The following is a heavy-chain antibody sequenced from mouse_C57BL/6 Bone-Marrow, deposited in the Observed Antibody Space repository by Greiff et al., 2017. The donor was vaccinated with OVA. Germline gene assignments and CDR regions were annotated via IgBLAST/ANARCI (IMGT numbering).Heavy chain of an antibody. Sequence: EVKLVESGGDLVKPGGSLKLSCAASGFPFSSYGMSWVRQTPHKRLEWVATISSGGSYTYYPDSVKGRFTISRDNAKHTLYLQMSSLKSEDTAMYYCARHDGYYVCAYWGQGTLVTVSA. CDR1: GFPFSSYG. J-gene: IGHJ3*01. CDR3: ARHDGYYVCAY. V-gene: IGHV5-6*01. CDR2: ISSGGSYT. D-gene: IGHD2-3*01.